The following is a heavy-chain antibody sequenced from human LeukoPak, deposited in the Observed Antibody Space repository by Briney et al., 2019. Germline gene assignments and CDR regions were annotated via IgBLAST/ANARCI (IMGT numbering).Heavy chain of an antibody. CDR2: IYTSGST. Sequence: PSETLSLTCTVSGGSISSYYWSWIRQPAGKGLEWIGRIYTSGSTNYNPSLKSRVTISVDTSKNQFSLKLSSVTAADTAVYYCATGAYCTNGVCYRHAFDIWGQGTMVTVSS. CDR3: ATGAYCTNGVCYRHAFDI. CDR1: GGSISSYY. J-gene: IGHJ3*02. V-gene: IGHV4-4*07. D-gene: IGHD2-8*01.